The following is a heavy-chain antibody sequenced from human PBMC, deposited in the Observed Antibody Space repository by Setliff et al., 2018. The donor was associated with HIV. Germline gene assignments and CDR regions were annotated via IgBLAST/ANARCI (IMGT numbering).Heavy chain of an antibody. Sequence: SETLSLTCTVSGGSISSYYWSWIRQPPGKGLEWIGYIYTSGSTNYNPSLKSRVTISVDTSKNQFSLNLSSVTAADTAVYYCARHGAFYYYYYMDVWGKGTTVTVSS. J-gene: IGHJ6*03. CDR2: IYTSGST. CDR3: ARHGAFYYYYYMDV. V-gene: IGHV4-4*08. CDR1: GGSISSYY.